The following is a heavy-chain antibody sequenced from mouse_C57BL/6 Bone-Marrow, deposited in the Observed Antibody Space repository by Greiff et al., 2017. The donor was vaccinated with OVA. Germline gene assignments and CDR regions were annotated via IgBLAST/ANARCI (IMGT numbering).Heavy chain of an antibody. CDR1: GYTFTSYW. CDR3: ARDGIYYYGCSRFDY. V-gene: IGHV1-69*01. Sequence: VQLQQPGAELVMPGASVKLSCKASGYTFTSYWMHWVKQRPGQGLEWIGEIDPSDSYTNYNQKFKGKSTLTVDKSSSTAYMQLSSLTSEDSAVYYCARDGIYYYGCSRFDYWGRGNALTVSA. CDR2: IDPSDSYT. D-gene: IGHD1-1*01. J-gene: IGHJ2*01.